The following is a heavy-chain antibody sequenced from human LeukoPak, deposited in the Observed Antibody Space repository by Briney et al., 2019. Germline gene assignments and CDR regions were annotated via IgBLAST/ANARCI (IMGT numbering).Heavy chain of an antibody. CDR3: ARENGYKYDY. CDR2: IYHSGST. D-gene: IGHD5-24*01. J-gene: IGHJ4*02. Sequence: ASETLSLTCTVSGGSISRSTYFWVWIRQPPGKGLEWIGSIYHSGSTNYNPSLKSRVTISVDTSKNQFSLKLRSVTAADTAVYYCARENGYKYDYWGQGTLVTVSS. V-gene: IGHV4-61*01. CDR1: GGSISRSTYF.